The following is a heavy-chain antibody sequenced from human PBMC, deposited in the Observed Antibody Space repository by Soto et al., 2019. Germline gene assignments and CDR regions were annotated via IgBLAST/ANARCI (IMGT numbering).Heavy chain of an antibody. CDR2: MNPKSGGA. V-gene: IGHV1-2*02. CDR3: TRENIENSDGLYDAFDI. D-gene: IGHD5-18*01. CDR1: GYTFTDYY. Sequence: ASVKVSCKTSGYTFTDYYTHWVRQAPGQGLEWMGWMNPKSGGAYFAQKFQGRVTLTRDTSIGTAYIEVNSLTSDDTAVYFCTRENIENSDGLYDAFDIWGQGITVTVSS. J-gene: IGHJ3*02.